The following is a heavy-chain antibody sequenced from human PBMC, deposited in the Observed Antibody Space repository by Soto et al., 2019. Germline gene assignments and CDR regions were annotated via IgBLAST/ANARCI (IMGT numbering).Heavy chain of an antibody. CDR3: ARGSRTHNGFDP. CDR2: FYYSGNT. Sequence: SETLSLTCTVSGGSISSGGYYWSWLRQHPGKGLEWIGYFYYSGNTYYHPSLKSRVTISVRTSKNQFSLKLSSVTAARTAVYYCARGSRTHNGFDPWGQGTLVTVSS. V-gene: IGHV4-31*03. CDR1: GGSISSGGYY. J-gene: IGHJ5*02.